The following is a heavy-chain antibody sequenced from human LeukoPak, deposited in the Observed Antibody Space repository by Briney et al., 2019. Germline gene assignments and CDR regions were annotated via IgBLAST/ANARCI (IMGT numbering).Heavy chain of an antibody. Sequence: ASVKVSCKASGYTFTSSYMHWVRQAPGQGLEWMGIINPSGGSTSYALKFQGRVTMTRDTSTSTVYMELSSLRSEDTAVYYCARDRSGGSLISLPYAMDVWGQGTTVTVSS. J-gene: IGHJ6*02. CDR2: INPSGGST. CDR1: GYTFTSSY. CDR3: ARDRSGGSLISLPYAMDV. D-gene: IGHD1-26*01. V-gene: IGHV1-46*01.